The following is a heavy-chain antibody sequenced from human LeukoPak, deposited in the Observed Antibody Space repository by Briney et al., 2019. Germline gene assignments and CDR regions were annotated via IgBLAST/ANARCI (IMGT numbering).Heavy chain of an antibody. CDR2: ISGSGGST. J-gene: IGHJ1*01. CDR3: AKGTTGYCSSTSCFGYFQH. CDR1: GFTFSSYA. V-gene: IGHV3-23*01. D-gene: IGHD2-2*01. Sequence: GGSLRLSCAASGFTFSSYAMSWVRHAPGKGLEWVSAISGSGGSTYYADSVKGRFTISRDNSKNTLYLQMNSLRAEDTAVYYCAKGTTGYCSSTSCFGYFQHWGQGTLVTVSS.